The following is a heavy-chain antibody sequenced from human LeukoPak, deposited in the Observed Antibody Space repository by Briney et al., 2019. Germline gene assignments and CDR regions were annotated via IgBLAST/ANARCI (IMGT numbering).Heavy chain of an antibody. Sequence: GGSLRLSCAASGFTFSSHWMHWVRQAPGKGLVWVSRINTDGSSTSYADSVKGRFTISRDNAKNTLYLQMNGLRAEDTAVYYCAMGSPDEPLDYWGQGTLVTVSS. CDR1: GFTFSSHW. D-gene: IGHD1-26*01. CDR2: INTDGSST. CDR3: AMGSPDEPLDY. J-gene: IGHJ4*02. V-gene: IGHV3-74*01.